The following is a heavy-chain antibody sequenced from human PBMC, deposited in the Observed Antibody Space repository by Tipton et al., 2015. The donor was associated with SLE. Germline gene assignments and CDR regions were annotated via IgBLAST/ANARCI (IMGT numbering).Heavy chain of an antibody. J-gene: IGHJ3*02. CDR2: VYLSGST. D-gene: IGHD3-3*01. CDR3: ARDNYDFWSGPHAAFDI. Sequence: TLSLTCTVSGGSISSSSYYWGWIRQPPGKGLEWIGSVYLSGSTYYNPSLKSRVTISVDTSKNQFSLKLSSVTAADTAVYYCARDNYDFWSGPHAAFDIWGQGTMVTVSS. CDR1: GGSISSSSYY. V-gene: IGHV4-39*07.